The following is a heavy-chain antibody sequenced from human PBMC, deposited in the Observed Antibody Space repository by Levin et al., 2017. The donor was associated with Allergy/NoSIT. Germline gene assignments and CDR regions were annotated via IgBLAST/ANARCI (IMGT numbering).Heavy chain of an antibody. CDR3: ARANPAFRFYYNYYMDV. D-gene: IGHD3-3*01. J-gene: IGHJ6*03. Sequence: GESLKISCAASGFTFSDYYMSWIRQAPGKGLEWVSYISSSGSTIYYADSVKGRFTISRDNAKNSLYLQMNSLRAEDTAVYYCARANPAFRFYYNYYMDVWGKGTTVTVSS. CDR2: ISSSGSTI. CDR1: GFTFSDYY. V-gene: IGHV3-11*01.